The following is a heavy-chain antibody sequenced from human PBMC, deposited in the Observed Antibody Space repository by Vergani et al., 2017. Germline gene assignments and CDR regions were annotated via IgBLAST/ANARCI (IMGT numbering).Heavy chain of an antibody. J-gene: IGHJ4*02. V-gene: IGHV4-39*07. CDR2: IYRTGRT. D-gene: IGHD3-9*01. Sequence: QLQLQESGPGLVKPSETLSLTCTVSGASIGNSKFFCAWIRQPPGKGLEWIGSIYRTGRTHFHPSLKSRVTISVDTSNNHFSLRLNSLTAADTAVYYCARRSGIVYDIFSGTQYFFDFWGQGTLVTVSS. CDR1: GASIGNSKFF. CDR3: ARRSGIVYDIFSGTQYFFDF.